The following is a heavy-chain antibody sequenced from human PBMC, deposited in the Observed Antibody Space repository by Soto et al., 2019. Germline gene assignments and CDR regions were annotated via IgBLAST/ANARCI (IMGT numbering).Heavy chain of an antibody. J-gene: IGHJ4*02. D-gene: IGHD3-22*01. CDR3: ARHATTYYYDSSGYFSDY. CDR2: IYYSGST. Sequence: QLQLQESGPGLVKPSETLSLTCTVSGGSISSSSYYWGWIRQPPGKGLEWIGSIYYSGSTYYNPSLKSRVTISVDTSKTQFSLKLSSVTAADTAVYYCARHATTYYYDSSGYFSDYWGQGTLVTVSS. V-gene: IGHV4-39*01. CDR1: GGSISSSSYY.